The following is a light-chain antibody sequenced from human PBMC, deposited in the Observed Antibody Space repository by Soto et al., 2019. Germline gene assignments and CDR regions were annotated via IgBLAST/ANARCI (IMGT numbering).Light chain of an antibody. V-gene: IGLV2-14*01. CDR2: DVS. CDR1: SSDVGGYNY. J-gene: IGLJ1*01. CDR3: SSYTSSTYYV. Sequence: QSALTQPASVSGSPGQSITISCTGTSSDVGGYNYVSWYQQHPGKAPKLMIYDVSNRPSGVSNRFSGSNSGNTASLTISGLQAEDEAEYYCSSYTSSTYYVFGTGTKLTVL.